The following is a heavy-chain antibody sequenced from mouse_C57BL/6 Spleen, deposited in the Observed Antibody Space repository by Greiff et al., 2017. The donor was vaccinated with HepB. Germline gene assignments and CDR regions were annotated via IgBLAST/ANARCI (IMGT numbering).Heavy chain of an antibody. J-gene: IGHJ3*01. D-gene: IGHD3-1*01. CDR2: IDPSDSYT. Sequence: QVQLKQPGAELVMPGASVKLSCKASGYTFTSYWMHWVKQRPGQGLEWIGEIDPSDSYTNYNQKFKGKSTLTVDKSSSTAYMQLSSLTSEDSAVYYCARAGLAPFAYWGQGTLVTVSA. CDR3: ARAGLAPFAY. CDR1: GYTFTSYW. V-gene: IGHV1-69*01.